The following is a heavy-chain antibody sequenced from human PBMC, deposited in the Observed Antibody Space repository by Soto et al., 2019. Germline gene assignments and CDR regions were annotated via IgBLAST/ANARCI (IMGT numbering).Heavy chain of an antibody. V-gene: IGHV1-3*01. D-gene: IGHD2-15*01. J-gene: IGHJ5*02. CDR3: AREMACSGGSCYLMNWFDP. Sequence: AASVKVSCKASGYTFTSYAMHWVRQAPGQRLEWMGWINAGNGNTKYSQKFQGRVTITRDTSASTAYMELSSLRSEDTAVYYCAREMACSGGSCYLMNWFDPWGQGTLVTVSS. CDR1: GYTFTSYA. CDR2: INAGNGNT.